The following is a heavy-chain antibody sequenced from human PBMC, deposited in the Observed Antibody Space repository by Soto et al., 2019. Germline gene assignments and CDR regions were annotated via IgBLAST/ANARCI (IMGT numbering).Heavy chain of an antibody. V-gene: IGHV4-31*03. CDR1: GGSISSGGYY. D-gene: IGHD3-10*01. J-gene: IGHJ4*02. CDR2: IYYSGRT. Sequence: QVQLQESGPGLVKPSQTLSLTCTVSGGSISSGGYYWSWIRQHPGKGLEWIGYIYYSGRTYYNPSLKSRVTISVDTSKNAFSLKLSSVTAADTAVYYCATYGSGSYKPTTFDYWGQGTLVTVSS. CDR3: ATYGSGSYKPTTFDY.